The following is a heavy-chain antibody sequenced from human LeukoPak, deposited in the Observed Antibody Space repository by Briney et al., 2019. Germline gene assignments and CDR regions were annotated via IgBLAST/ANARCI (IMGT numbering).Heavy chain of an antibody. Sequence: PSETLSLTCSVSGGSISSYYWSWIRQPPGRGLEWIGYIYYSGRTSYNPSLKSRVTISVDTSKNQFSLRLSSVTAADTAVYFCVASLFRVNAVRGPTAFDHWGQGTLVTVSS. CDR2: IYYSGRT. V-gene: IGHV4-59*01. D-gene: IGHD3-10*02. CDR1: GGSISSYY. J-gene: IGHJ5*02. CDR3: VASLFRVNAVRGPTAFDH.